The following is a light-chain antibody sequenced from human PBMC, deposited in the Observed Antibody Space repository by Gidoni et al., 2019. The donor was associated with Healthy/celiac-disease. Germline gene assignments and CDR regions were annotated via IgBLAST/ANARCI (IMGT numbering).Light chain of an antibody. Sequence: DIQMTQSPSSLSASVGDRVTITCQASQDISNYLNWYQQKPGKAPKLLIYDASNLETGVPSRFSGSGSGTDFTFTISSLQPEDIATYYCQQYDNLPRFTFXHXTKVDIK. CDR1: QDISNY. CDR2: DAS. J-gene: IGKJ3*01. CDR3: QQYDNLPRFT. V-gene: IGKV1-33*01.